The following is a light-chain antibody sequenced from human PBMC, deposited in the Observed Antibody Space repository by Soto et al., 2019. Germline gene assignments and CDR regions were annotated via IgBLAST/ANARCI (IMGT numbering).Light chain of an antibody. V-gene: IGLV1-44*01. J-gene: IGLJ3*02. CDR2: NNN. CDR1: SSNIRSNP. Sequence: QSVLTQPPSASGTPGQRVTISCSGSSSNIRSNPVNWYQQFPGTAPKVLIYNNNERPSGVLDRFSGSKSGTSASLAISGLQSEDEADYYCATWDDSLNGWVFGGGTKVTVL. CDR3: ATWDDSLNGWV.